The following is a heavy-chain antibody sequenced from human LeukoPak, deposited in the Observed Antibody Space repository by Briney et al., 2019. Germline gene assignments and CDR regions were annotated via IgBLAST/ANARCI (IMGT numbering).Heavy chain of an antibody. CDR3: AVSSGWPEGPFDY. D-gene: IGHD6-19*01. CDR2: IYSGGST. J-gene: IGHJ4*02. Sequence: GGSLRLSCAASGFTVSSNYMSWVRQAPGKGLEWVSVIYSGGSTYYADSVKGRFTISRDNAKNSLYLQMNSLRAEDTAVYYCAVSSGWPEGPFDYWGQGTLVTVSS. V-gene: IGHV3-53*01. CDR1: GFTVSSNY.